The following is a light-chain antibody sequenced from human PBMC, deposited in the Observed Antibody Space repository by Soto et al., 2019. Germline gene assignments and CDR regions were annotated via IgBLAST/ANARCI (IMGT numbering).Light chain of an antibody. CDR3: QQRRGWPRVT. Sequence: EIVLTQSPATLSLSPGETATLSCRTSQSVGDYLAWYQQKPGQAPRVLIYDASNRAPGIPARFSGSGYGTDFTLTITSLEPEDFAVYYCQQRRGWPRVTFGGGTKVEIK. J-gene: IGKJ4*01. V-gene: IGKV3-11*01. CDR1: QSVGDY. CDR2: DAS.